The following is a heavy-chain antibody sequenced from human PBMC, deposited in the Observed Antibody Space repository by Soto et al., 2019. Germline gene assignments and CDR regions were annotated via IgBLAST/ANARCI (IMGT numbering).Heavy chain of an antibody. CDR2: ISGSGGST. CDR3: AKERSAHGGGAGY. CDR1: GFTFSSYA. D-gene: IGHD3-10*01. J-gene: IGHJ4*02. Sequence: EVQLLESGGGLVQPGGSLRLSCAASGFTFSSYAMSWVRQAPGKGLEWVSAISGSGGSTYYADSVKGRFTISRDNSKNTLDLQMNRLRAEDTAVYYGAKERSAHGGGAGYWGQGTLVTVSS. V-gene: IGHV3-23*01.